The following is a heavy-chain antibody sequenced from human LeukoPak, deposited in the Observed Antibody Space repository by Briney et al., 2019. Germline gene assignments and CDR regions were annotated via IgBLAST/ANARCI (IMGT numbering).Heavy chain of an antibody. J-gene: IGHJ4*02. CDR2: ISAYNGNT. V-gene: IGHV1-18*01. Sequence: ASVKVSCKASGYTFTSYGISWVRQAPGQGLEWMGWISAYNGNTNYAQKLQGRVTMTTDTSTSTAYMELRSLRSDDTAVYYCARDRSLRYSSSWTLGYWGQGTLVTVSS. CDR3: ARDRSLRYSSSWTLGY. D-gene: IGHD6-13*01. CDR1: GYTFTSYG.